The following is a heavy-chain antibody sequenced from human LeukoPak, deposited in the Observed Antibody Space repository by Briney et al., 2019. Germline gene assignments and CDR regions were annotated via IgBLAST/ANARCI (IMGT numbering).Heavy chain of an antibody. J-gene: IGHJ5*02. CDR1: GGSISSYY. Sequence: SETLSLTCTVSGGSISSYYWSWIRQPPGKGLEWIGYTYYSGSTNYNPSLKSRVTISVDTSKNQFSLKLSSVTAADTAVYYCARFITGTRGCWFDPWGQGTLVTVSS. CDR3: ARFITGTRGCWFDP. V-gene: IGHV4-59*01. CDR2: TYYSGST. D-gene: IGHD1-7*01.